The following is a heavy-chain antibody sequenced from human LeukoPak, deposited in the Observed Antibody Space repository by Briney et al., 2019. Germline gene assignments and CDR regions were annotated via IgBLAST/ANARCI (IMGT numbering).Heavy chain of an antibody. CDR1: KFTFSSYV. Sequence: PGRSLRLSCAASKFTFSSYVMHWVRQAPGKGLEWVALISYDGGLKFYADSVKGRFTISRDNSKNTLNLEMNSLRVEDTAVYYCVRGGVVVTAPHEHWGQGTLVTVSS. V-gene: IGHV3-30*03. CDR3: VRGGVVVTAPHEH. CDR2: ISYDGGLK. D-gene: IGHD2-21*02. J-gene: IGHJ1*01.